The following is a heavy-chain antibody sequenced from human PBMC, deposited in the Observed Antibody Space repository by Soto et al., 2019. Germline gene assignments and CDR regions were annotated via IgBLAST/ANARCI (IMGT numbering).Heavy chain of an antibody. V-gene: IGHV4-34*01. J-gene: IGHJ6*02. CDR2: INHSGST. D-gene: IGHD3-10*01. CDR1: GGSFSGYY. Sequence: PSETLSLTCAVYGGSFSGYYWSWIRQPPGKGLERIGEINHSGSTNYNPSLKSRVTISVDTSKNQFSLKLSSVTAADTAVYYCASGGPGSGTNPPHYYYGMDVWGQGTTVTVSS. CDR3: ASGGPGSGTNPPHYYYGMDV.